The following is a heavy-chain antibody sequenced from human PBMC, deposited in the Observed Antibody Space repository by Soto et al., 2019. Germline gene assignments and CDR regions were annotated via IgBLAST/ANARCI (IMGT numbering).Heavy chain of an antibody. V-gene: IGHV3-30-3*01. CDR1: GFTFSSYA. Sequence: GGSLRLSCAASGFTFSSYAMHWVRQAPGKGLEWVAVISYDGSNKYYADSVKGRFTISRDNSKNTLYLQMSSLRAEDTAVYYCARDTQTLWFGELFRGVYYYGMDVWGQGTTVTVSS. CDR2: ISYDGSNK. CDR3: ARDTQTLWFGELFRGVYYYGMDV. J-gene: IGHJ6*02. D-gene: IGHD3-10*01.